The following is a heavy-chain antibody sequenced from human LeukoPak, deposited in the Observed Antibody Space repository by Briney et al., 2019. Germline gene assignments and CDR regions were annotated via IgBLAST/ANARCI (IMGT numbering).Heavy chain of an antibody. CDR1: GGSISSSNYF. CDR3: ARYVVYGSGKYYFDY. J-gene: IGHJ4*02. D-gene: IGHD3-10*01. CDR2: INYGGTT. Sequence: SETLSLTCTVSGGSISSSNYFWIWIRQPPGQELEWIGSINYGGTTYYNPCLKSRVTISVDTSKNHFSLRLTSVTAADTAVYLCARYVVYGSGKYYFDYWGQGSLVSVSS. V-gene: IGHV4-39*02.